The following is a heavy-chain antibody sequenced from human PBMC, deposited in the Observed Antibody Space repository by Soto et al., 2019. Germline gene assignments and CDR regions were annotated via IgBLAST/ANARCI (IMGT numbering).Heavy chain of an antibody. CDR3: ARESHDILTGPPWVWYFDL. D-gene: IGHD3-9*01. J-gene: IGHJ2*01. V-gene: IGHV4-34*01. CDR1: GGSFSGYY. CDR2: INDRGSI. Sequence: QVQLQQWGAGPLRPLDTLSLTCGVSGGSFSGYYWAWIRQSPGKGLEWIGEINDRGSINYNPSLKSRVSISVATSKNHYSLNLRSVTAADTAVYYCARESHDILTGPPWVWYFDLWGRGTLVTVSS.